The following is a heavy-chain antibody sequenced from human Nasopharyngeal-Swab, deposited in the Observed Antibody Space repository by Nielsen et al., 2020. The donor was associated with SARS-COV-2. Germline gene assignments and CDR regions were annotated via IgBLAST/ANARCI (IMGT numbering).Heavy chain of an antibody. V-gene: IGHV4-38-2*01. CDR1: GYSISSGYY. CDR2: IYHSGST. CDR3: ARHFPLSGIGVVITTPQIYFDY. J-gene: IGHJ4*02. Sequence: SETLSLTCAVSGYSISSGYYWGWIRPPPGQGLEWIGSIYHSGSTYYNPSLKSRVTISVDTSKNQFSLKLSSVTAADTAVYYCARHFPLSGIGVVITTPQIYFDYWGQGTLVTVSS. D-gene: IGHD3-22*01.